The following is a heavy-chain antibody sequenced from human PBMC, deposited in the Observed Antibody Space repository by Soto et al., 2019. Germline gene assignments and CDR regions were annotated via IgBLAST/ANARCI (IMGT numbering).Heavy chain of an antibody. V-gene: IGHV1-69*01. D-gene: IGHD1-26*01. Sequence: QVQLVQSGAEVKKPGSSLKVSCKASGGTFGNSGVSWVRQAPGQGPEWMGGIIPIFDTTNYAQKFQGRVTISADDSKSYMELSSLRSEDTAVYYCARDPLLSAATLHENYFDDWGQGTQVTVSS. CDR1: GGTFGNSG. CDR2: IIPIFDTT. J-gene: IGHJ4*02. CDR3: ARDPLLSAATLHENYFDD.